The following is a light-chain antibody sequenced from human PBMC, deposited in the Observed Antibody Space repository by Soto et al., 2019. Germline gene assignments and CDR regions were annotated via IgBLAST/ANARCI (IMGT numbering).Light chain of an antibody. CDR3: QQSYGTPWT. V-gene: IGKV1-39*01. Sequence: DIQMTQSPSSLAASVGDRVTLTCRASQSISSYLNWYQQKPGKAPNLLISAASSLQSGVPSRFSGSRSGTDLTLTISSLQPEDFATYYCQQSYGTPWTFGQGTKLEIK. CDR2: AAS. J-gene: IGKJ1*01. CDR1: QSISSY.